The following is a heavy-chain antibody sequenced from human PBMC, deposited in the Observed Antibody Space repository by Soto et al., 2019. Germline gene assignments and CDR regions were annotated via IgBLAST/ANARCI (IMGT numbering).Heavy chain of an antibody. Sequence: NPSETLSLTCAVYGGAFSGYYWSWIRQPPGKGLEWIGEINHSGSTNYNPSLKSRVTISVDTSKNQFSLKLSSVTAADTAVYYCARGWYCSGGSCYSRYYYYYYGMDVWGQGTTVTVSS. CDR2: INHSGST. CDR1: GGAFSGYY. J-gene: IGHJ6*02. V-gene: IGHV4-34*01. D-gene: IGHD2-15*01. CDR3: ARGWYCSGGSCYSRYYYYYYGMDV.